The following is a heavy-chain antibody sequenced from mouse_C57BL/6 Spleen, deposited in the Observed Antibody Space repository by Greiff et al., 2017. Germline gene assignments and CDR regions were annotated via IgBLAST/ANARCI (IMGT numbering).Heavy chain of an antibody. CDR1: GYTFTDYY. CDR2: INPNNGGT. J-gene: IGHJ4*01. D-gene: IGHD1-1*01. V-gene: IGHV1-26*01. CDR3: ARQDYYGSSHYAMDY. Sequence: EVKLVEPGPELVKPGASVKLSCKASGYTFTDYYMNWVKQSHGKSLEWIGDINPNNGGTSYNQKFKGKATLTVDKSSSTAYMELRSLTSEDSAVYYWARQDYYGSSHYAMDYWGQGTSVTVSS.